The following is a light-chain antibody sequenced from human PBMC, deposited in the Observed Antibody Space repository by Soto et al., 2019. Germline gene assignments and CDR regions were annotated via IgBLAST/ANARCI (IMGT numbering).Light chain of an antibody. CDR3: HQYGSSTGT. V-gene: IGKV3-20*01. Sequence: EIVLMQSPGTLSLSPGERATLSCRASQIVSSSYLAWYQQKPGQAPRLLIYGASSRATGIPDRFSGSGSGTDFTLTISRLEPEDFAVYYCHQYGSSTGTFGQGTKVEIK. J-gene: IGKJ1*01. CDR2: GAS. CDR1: QIVSSSY.